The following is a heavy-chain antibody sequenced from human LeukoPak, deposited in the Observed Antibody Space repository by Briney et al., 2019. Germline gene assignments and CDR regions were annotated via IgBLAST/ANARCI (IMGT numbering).Heavy chain of an antibody. CDR2: IYSGGST. CDR3: AKDHYYDSSGYTPGY. V-gene: IGHV3-53*01. CDR1: GFTVSSNY. J-gene: IGHJ4*02. D-gene: IGHD3-22*01. Sequence: GGSLRLSCAASGFTVSSNYMSWVRQAPGKGLEWVSVIYSGGSTYYADSVKGRFTISRDNSKNTLYLQMNSPRAEDTAVYYCAKDHYYDSSGYTPGYWGQGTLVTVSS.